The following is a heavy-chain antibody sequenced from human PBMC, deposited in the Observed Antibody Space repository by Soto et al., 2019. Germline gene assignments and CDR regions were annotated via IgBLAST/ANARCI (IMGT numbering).Heavy chain of an antibody. D-gene: IGHD5-12*01. CDR1: GASIGTNNW. V-gene: IGHV4-4*02. CDR2: VYHSGTT. J-gene: IGHJ4*02. Sequence: SETLSLTCAVSGASIGTNNWWSWVRQPPGKGLEWIGEVYHSGTTNCNPSLKSRVTISIDKSKNQFSLTLTSMTAADTALYYCAVPGRGDFDYWSQGTLVTISS. CDR3: AVPGRGDFDY.